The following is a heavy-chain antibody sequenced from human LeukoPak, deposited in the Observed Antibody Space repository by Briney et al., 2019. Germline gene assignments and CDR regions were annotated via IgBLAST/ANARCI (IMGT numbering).Heavy chain of an antibody. CDR3: ASSYRNYWFDP. CDR1: GGSFSGYY. Sequence: SETLSLTCAVYGGSFSGYYWSWIRQPPGKGLEWIGEINHSGSTNYNPSLKSRVTISVDTSKNQFSLKLSSVTAADTAVYYCASSYRNYWFDPWGQGTLVTVSS. CDR2: INHSGST. D-gene: IGHD3-16*02. J-gene: IGHJ5*02. V-gene: IGHV4-34*01.